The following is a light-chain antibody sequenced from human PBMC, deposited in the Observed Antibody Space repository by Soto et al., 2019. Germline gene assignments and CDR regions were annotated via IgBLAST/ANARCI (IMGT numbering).Light chain of an antibody. V-gene: IGLV2-8*01. CDR2: EVT. CDR3: SSYADNNNLL. J-gene: IGLJ2*01. Sequence: QSALTQPPSASGSPGQSVTIPCTGTSNDVGGYNYLSWYQQHPGKAPKLIVYEVTKRPSGVPDRFSGSKSGNTASLTVSGLRAEDEADYYCSSYADNNNLLFGGGTKVTVL. CDR1: SNDVGGYNY.